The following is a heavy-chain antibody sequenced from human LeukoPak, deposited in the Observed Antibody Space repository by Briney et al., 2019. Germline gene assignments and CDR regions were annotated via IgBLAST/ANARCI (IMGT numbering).Heavy chain of an antibody. J-gene: IGHJ3*02. CDR1: GYNFATYW. CDR3: ARRVVVPGAVGCVFDM. V-gene: IGHV5-51*01. Sequence: GASLKISCKGSGYNFATYWIGWVRQMPGKGLEWMGIIYPGDSDTRYSPSFQGQVTISDDKSIRPAYLQWSSLKASDTAMYYCARRVVVPGAVGCVFDMWGQGTMVTVSS. CDR2: IYPGDSDT. D-gene: IGHD6-19*01.